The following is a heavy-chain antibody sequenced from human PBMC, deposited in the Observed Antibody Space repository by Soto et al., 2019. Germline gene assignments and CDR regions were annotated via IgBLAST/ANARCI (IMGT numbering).Heavy chain of an antibody. CDR1: GFTFSSYA. D-gene: IGHD3-22*01. CDR2: ISYDGSNK. Sequence: HPXGSLRLSCSAAGFTFSSYAMHWVRQAPGKGLEWVAVISYDGSNKYYADSVKGRFTISRDNSKNTLYLQMNSLRAEDTAVYYCARDYGAGYYDSSGYFDSWGQGTLVTVSS. J-gene: IGHJ4*02. V-gene: IGHV3-30-3*01. CDR3: ARDYGAGYYDSSGYFDS.